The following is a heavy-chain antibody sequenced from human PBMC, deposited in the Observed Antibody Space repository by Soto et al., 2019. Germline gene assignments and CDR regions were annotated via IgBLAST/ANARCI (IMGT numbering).Heavy chain of an antibody. V-gene: IGHV1-58*02. Sequence: GASVKVSCKASGSGFIRSGIQWVRQAHGQRLEWIGWIVVASGQTNYAQNFRGRVAITRDTSTATAYIELTGLTSEDAAVYFCSADRPDIGVGWWVWGQGTTFTVSS. CDR1: GSGFIRSG. CDR3: SADRPDIGVGWWV. J-gene: IGHJ6*02. CDR2: IVVASGQT. D-gene: IGHD2-15*01.